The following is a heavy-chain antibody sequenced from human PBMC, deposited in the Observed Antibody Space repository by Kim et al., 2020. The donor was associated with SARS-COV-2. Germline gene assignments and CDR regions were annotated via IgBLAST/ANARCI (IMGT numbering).Heavy chain of an antibody. Sequence: GGSLRLSCAASGFTFSDYNMNWVRQSPGKGLEWVSAISSSGSYIYYADSVKGRFTISRDNAKNFLSLQMDSLRAEDTAVYYCARVFGIAVAALHDYWGQG. D-gene: IGHD6-19*01. CDR3: ARVFGIAVAALHDY. CDR1: GFTFSDYN. CDR2: ISSSGSYI. V-gene: IGHV3-21*06. J-gene: IGHJ4*02.